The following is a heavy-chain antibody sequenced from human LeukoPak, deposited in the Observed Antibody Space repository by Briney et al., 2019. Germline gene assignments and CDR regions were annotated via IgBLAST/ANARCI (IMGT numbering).Heavy chain of an antibody. V-gene: IGHV1-8*01. CDR2: MNPNSGNT. Sequence: ASVKVSCKASGYTFTSYDINWVRQATGLGLEWMGWMNPNSGNTGYAQKFQGRVTMTRNTSISTAYMELSSLRSEDTAVYYCARNNYDFWSGYLFPGDYWGQGTLVTVSS. CDR3: ARNNYDFWSGYLFPGDY. D-gene: IGHD3-3*01. CDR1: GYTFTSYD. J-gene: IGHJ4*02.